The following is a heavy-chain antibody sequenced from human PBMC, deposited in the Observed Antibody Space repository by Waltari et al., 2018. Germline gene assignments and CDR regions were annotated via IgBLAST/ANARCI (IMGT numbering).Heavy chain of an antibody. V-gene: IGHV3-30*18. D-gene: IGHD3-16*01. CDR2: ISYDGSNK. CDR3: AKDRGDASGHYYYYGMDV. Sequence: QVQLVESGGGWVQPGRSLRLSCAASVFTFRSYGLHWARQAPGKGLEWVAVISYDGSNKYNADSVKGRFTISRDNSKNTLYLQMSSLRAEDTAVYFCAKDRGDASGHYYYYGMDVWGQGTTVTVSS. J-gene: IGHJ6*02. CDR1: VFTFRSYG.